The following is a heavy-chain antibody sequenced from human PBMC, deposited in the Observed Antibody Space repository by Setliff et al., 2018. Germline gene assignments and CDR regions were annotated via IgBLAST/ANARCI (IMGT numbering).Heavy chain of an antibody. D-gene: IGHD4-17*01. J-gene: IGHJ4*02. V-gene: IGHV5-51*01. CDR1: GYNFTTYW. CDR2: IYPGDSDA. Sequence: GESLKISCKGSGYNFTTYWIGWARQMPGEGLEWMGIIYPGDSDARYSPSFQGQVTISADKSINTVYLQWSSLKASDTAMYYCARSPLRLFDFWGQGSLVTVSS. CDR3: ARSPLRLFDF.